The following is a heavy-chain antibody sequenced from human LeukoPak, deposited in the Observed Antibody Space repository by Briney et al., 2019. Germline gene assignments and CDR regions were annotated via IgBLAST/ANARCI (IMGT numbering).Heavy chain of an antibody. Sequence: GRSLRLSCAASGFTFSSYGMHWVRQAPGKGLEWVAVIWYDGSNKYYADSVKGRFTISRDNSKNTLYLQMNSLRAEDTAVYYCARGSGGSSSWYYFDYWGQGTLVTVSS. CDR2: IWYDGSNK. J-gene: IGHJ4*02. V-gene: IGHV3-33*01. CDR3: ARGSGGSSSWYYFDY. CDR1: GFTFSSYG. D-gene: IGHD6-13*01.